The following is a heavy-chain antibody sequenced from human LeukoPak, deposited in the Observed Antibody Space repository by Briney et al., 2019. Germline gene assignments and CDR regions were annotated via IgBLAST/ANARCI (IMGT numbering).Heavy chain of an antibody. CDR3: ARDKGFHSYDAFDV. J-gene: IGHJ3*01. V-gene: IGHV3-74*01. Sequence: GGSLRLSCTASEFIFSSYWVHWVRQAPGKGLMWVSCINSDGSDTTYGDSVKGRFSISRDNAKNTLYLHMHSLRAEDTAVYFCARDKGFHSYDAFDVWGQGTMVIVSS. CDR2: INSDGSDT. CDR1: EFIFSSYW. D-gene: IGHD3-10*01.